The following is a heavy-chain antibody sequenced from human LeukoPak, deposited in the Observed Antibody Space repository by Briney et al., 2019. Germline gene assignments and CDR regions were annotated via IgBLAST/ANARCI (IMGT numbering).Heavy chain of an antibody. V-gene: IGHV3-23*01. D-gene: IGHD2-2*02. CDR1: GFTFSSYA. CDR2: ISGSGGST. Sequence: GGSLRLSCAASGFTFSSYAMSWVRQAPGKGLEWVSAISGSGGSTYYADSVKGRFTISRDNSKNTLYLQMNSLRAEDTAVYYCARGIVVVPAAIHEDAFDIWGQGTMVTVSS. J-gene: IGHJ3*02. CDR3: ARGIVVVPAAIHEDAFDI.